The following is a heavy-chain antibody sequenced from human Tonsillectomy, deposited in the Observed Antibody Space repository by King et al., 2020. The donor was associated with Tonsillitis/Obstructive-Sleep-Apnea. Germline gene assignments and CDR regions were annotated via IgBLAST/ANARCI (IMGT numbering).Heavy chain of an antibody. J-gene: IGHJ4*02. V-gene: IGHV5-10-1*03. Sequence: VQLVESGAEVKKPGESLRISCKSSGYSFTSFWITWVRQMPGKGLEWMGKIDPTDSYTDYSPSFQGHVTISADKSISTAYLQWSSLKASDSAMYYCARRYSGSGSYWDYWGQGTLVTVAS. CDR1: GYSFTSFW. CDR3: ARRYSGSGSYWDY. D-gene: IGHD3-10*01. CDR2: IDPTDSYT.